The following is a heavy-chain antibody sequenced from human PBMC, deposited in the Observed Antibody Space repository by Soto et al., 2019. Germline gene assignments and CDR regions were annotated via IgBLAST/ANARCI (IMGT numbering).Heavy chain of an antibody. Sequence: SETLSLTCTVSVGSISSYYWSWIRQPPGKGLECIGYIYYSGSINYNPSLKSRITISADTSNNQISLSLNSVTAADTAVYYCATRSVSAPYYFASWAPGTMVTVSS. J-gene: IGHJ4*02. D-gene: IGHD3-10*01. V-gene: IGHV4-59*01. CDR2: IYYSGSI. CDR3: ATRSVSAPYYFAS. CDR1: VGSISSYY.